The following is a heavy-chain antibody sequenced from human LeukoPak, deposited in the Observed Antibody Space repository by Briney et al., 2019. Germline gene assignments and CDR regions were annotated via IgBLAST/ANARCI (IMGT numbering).Heavy chain of an antibody. CDR1: GYTFTNFG. V-gene: IGHV1-18*01. D-gene: IGHD6-19*01. J-gene: IGHJ3*02. CDR3: ARAGGWARGDYKGDAFDI. CDR2: VSIYKGDT. Sequence: ASVKVSCKSSGYTFTNFGIIWVRQAPGQGLEWMGWVSIYKGDTNYAQNLQGRVTMTTDTSTSTAYMELRSLRSDDTAVYYCARAGGWARGDYKGDAFDIWGQGTMVTVSS.